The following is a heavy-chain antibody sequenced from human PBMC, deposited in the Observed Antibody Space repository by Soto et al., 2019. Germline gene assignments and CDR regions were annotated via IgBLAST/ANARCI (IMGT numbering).Heavy chain of an antibody. V-gene: IGHV3-30*09. CDR3: ARGTTLAIFDYGMDV. Sequence: QVHLEESGGSVVQPGRSLRLSCAASGFTFTSYAMHWVRQAPGKGREWVAVISNDGSNYYYADSVRGRIAISRDNSKNTLYLQMNDLRSEDTAVYYCARGTTLAIFDYGMDVWGQGTTVTVSS. CDR1: GFTFTSYA. D-gene: IGHD3-3*01. J-gene: IGHJ6*02. CDR2: ISNDGSNY.